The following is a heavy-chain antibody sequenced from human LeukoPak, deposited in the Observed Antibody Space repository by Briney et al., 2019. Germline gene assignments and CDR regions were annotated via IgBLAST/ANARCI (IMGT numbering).Heavy chain of an antibody. V-gene: IGHV4-61*01. D-gene: IGHD2-15*01. CDR2: IYYSGST. Sequence: SETLSLTCTVSGGSVSSGSYYWSWIRQPPGTGLEWIGYIYYSGSTNYNPSLKSRVTISVETSKNQFSLKLSSVTAADTAVYYCARGGHCSGGSCYGANIPPPLYYYGMDVWGQGTTVTVSS. CDR3: ARGGHCSGGSCYGANIPPPLYYYGMDV. J-gene: IGHJ6*02. CDR1: GGSVSSGSYY.